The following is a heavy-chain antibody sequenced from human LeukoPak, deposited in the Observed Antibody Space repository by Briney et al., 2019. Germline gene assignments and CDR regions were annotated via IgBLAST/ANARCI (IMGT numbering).Heavy chain of an antibody. V-gene: IGHV3-11*04. CDR1: GFTFSDYY. J-gene: IGHJ4*02. D-gene: IGHD6-19*01. Sequence: PGGSLRLSCAASGFTFSDYYMGWIRQAPGKGLEWLSYISGSGTTMYYADSVKGRFTISRDNAKNSLDLQMNSLRAEDTAVYYCARGSYDSSGWYYGWFVYFDYWGQGTLVTVSS. CDR3: ARGSYDSSGWYYGWFVYFDY. CDR2: ISGSGTTM.